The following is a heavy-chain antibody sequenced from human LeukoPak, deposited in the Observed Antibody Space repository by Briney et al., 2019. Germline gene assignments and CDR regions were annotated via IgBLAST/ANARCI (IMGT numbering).Heavy chain of an antibody. Sequence: SETLSLTCAVYGGSFSGYYWSWIRQPPGKGLEWTGEINHSGSTNYNPSLKSRVTISVDTSKNQFSLKLSSVTAADTAVYYCARAPRVPAAMRPNWFDPWGQGTLVTVSS. CDR2: INHSGST. CDR1: GGSFSGYY. J-gene: IGHJ5*02. CDR3: ARAPRVPAAMRPNWFDP. D-gene: IGHD2-2*01. V-gene: IGHV4-34*01.